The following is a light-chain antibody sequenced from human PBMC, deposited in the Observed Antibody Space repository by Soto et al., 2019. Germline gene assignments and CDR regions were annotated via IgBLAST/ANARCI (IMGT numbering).Light chain of an antibody. CDR1: QSIDTY. V-gene: IGKV1-39*01. Sequence: DIQMTQSPSTLSASIGDRVTITRRASQSIDTYLSWYQKKPGKAPKLLMFGVSNLESGVPSRISGSGSGTDFTLTITSLEVDDFATYYCQQSYSLPVTFGGGTKVDIK. CDR3: QQSYSLPVT. J-gene: IGKJ4*01. CDR2: GVS.